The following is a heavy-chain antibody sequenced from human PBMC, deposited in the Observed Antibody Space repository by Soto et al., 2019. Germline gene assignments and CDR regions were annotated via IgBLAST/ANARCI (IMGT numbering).Heavy chain of an antibody. V-gene: IGHV3-21*06. J-gene: IGHJ3*02. D-gene: IGHD2-15*01. Sequence: PWGSLRLSCAASGFIISNYTMNWVRQAPGKGLEWVSSISGSSSYIYYADSVKGRFTISRDNAKNSLYLQMNSLRVEDTAVYYCARDRCSGGSCYRTYAFDIWGQGTLVTVSS. CDR3: ARDRCSGGSCYRTYAFDI. CDR2: ISGSSSYI. CDR1: GFIISNYT.